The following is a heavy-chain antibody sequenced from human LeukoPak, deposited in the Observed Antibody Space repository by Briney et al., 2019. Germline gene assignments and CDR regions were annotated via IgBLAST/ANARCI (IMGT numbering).Heavy chain of an antibody. CDR1: GGSISSYY. V-gene: IGHV4-59*01. J-gene: IGHJ6*03. D-gene: IGHD4-11*01. CDR2: IYYSGST. CDR3: ARYDYQNSYYYYYMDV. Sequence: SETLSLTCTVSGGSISSYYWSWIRQPPGKGLEWIGYIYYSGSTNYNPSLKSRVTISVDTSKNQFSLKLSSVTAADTAVYYCARYDYQNSYYYYYMDVWGKGTTVTVSS.